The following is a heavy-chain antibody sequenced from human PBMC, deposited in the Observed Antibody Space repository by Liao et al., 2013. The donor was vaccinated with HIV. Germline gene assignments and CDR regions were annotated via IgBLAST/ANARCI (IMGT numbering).Heavy chain of an antibody. D-gene: IGHD6-13*01. CDR1: GGSISSYY. CDR3: ATNRAAAAVFHDAFDI. CDR2: IYTSGST. Sequence: QVQLQESGPGLVKPSETLSLTCTVSGGSISSYYWSWIRQPAGKGLEWIGRIYTSGSTNYNPSLKSRVTMSVDTSKNQFSLKLSSVTAADTAVYYCATNRAAAAVFHDAFDIWGQGTMVTVSS. V-gene: IGHV4-4*07. J-gene: IGHJ3*02.